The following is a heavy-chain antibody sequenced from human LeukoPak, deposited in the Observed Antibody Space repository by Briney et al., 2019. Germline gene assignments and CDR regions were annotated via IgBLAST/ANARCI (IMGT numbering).Heavy chain of an antibody. Sequence: PGGSLRLSCAASGFTFSDHWMTWVRQAPGKRLEWVVNIKEDGSGKYYADSVKGRFTVSRDNAKNSLSLQMNSLGAEDTAVYYCARHIPRGNNYFDCWGQGTLVTVSS. J-gene: IGHJ4*02. CDR2: IKEDGSGK. CDR1: GFTFSDHW. CDR3: ARHIPRGNNYFDC. V-gene: IGHV3-7*01. D-gene: IGHD1/OR15-1a*01.